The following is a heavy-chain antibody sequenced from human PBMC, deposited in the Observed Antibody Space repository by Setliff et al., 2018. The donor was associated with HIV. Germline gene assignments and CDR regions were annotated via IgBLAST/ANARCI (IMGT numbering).Heavy chain of an antibody. V-gene: IGHV3-66*02. Sequence: GGSLRLSCAASGFTVSGNYITWVRQAPGKGLEWVSVTYSGGTTNYADSVKGRFTVSRDSSKNTLYLQMDSLRPEDTAVYSCARVRLYSSALDYWGQGTLVTVSS. D-gene: IGHD3-22*01. CDR2: TYSGGTT. CDR3: ARVRLYSSALDY. CDR1: GFTVSGNY. J-gene: IGHJ4*02.